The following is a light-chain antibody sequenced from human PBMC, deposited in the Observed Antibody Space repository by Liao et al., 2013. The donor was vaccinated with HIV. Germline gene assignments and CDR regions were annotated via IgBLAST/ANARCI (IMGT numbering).Light chain of an antibody. CDR1: KLGDKY. V-gene: IGLV3-1*01. CDR2: QDS. Sequence: SYELTQPPSVSVSPGQTATITCSGDKLGDKYASWYQQRPGQSPILVIYQDSKRPSGISDRFSGSNSGNTATLTVSGTQAMDEADYFCQAWDIGTRVVFGGGTTLTVL. CDR3: QAWDIGTRVV. J-gene: IGLJ2*01.